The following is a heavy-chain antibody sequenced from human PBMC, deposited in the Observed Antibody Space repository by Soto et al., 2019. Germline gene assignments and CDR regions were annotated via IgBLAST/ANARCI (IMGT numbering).Heavy chain of an antibody. CDR2: ILPMLGTT. J-gene: IGHJ4*02. CDR1: GGTFSSYG. V-gene: IGHV1-69*06. Sequence: QVQLVQSAAEVKKPGSSVKVSCKASGGTFSSYGISWVRQAPGQELEWLEHILPMLGTTTYAQTFQGRVTLTADTSTSTAYMELSSLTSADTALYYCAREGYTTSSTHSFLDSWGQGTLVTVSS. D-gene: IGHD6-6*01. CDR3: AREGYTTSSTHSFLDS.